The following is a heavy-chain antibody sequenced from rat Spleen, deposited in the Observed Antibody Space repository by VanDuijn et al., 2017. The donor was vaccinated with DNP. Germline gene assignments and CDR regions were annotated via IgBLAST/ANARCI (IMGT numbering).Heavy chain of an antibody. CDR1: GSSITSNY. Sequence: EVQLQESGPGLVKPSQSLSLTCSVTGSSITSNYWGWIRKFPGNKMEWMGYISYSGSTGYNPSLKSRISITRDTSKNQFFLQLNSVTTEDTATYYCARGLNYGGYNYYRYFDFWGPGTMVTVSS. CDR2: ISYSGST. CDR3: ARGLNYGGYNYYRYFDF. J-gene: IGHJ1*01. D-gene: IGHD1-11*01. V-gene: IGHV3-1*01.